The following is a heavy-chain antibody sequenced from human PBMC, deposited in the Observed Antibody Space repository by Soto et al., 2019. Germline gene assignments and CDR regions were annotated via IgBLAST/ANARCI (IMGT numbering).Heavy chain of an antibody. J-gene: IGHJ4*02. D-gene: IGHD4-17*01. Sequence: EVQLVESGEGLVQPGGSLRLSCAASGFTFSNYAMHWVRQAPGKGLEYVSAISDNGGTTYYADSVKGRFTISIDNSKNTLYIQMGSLRAEDLAVYYCARGPSTVATWLDYWGQGTLVTVSS. CDR1: GFTFSNYA. CDR2: ISDNGGTT. V-gene: IGHV3-64*02. CDR3: ARGPSTVATWLDY.